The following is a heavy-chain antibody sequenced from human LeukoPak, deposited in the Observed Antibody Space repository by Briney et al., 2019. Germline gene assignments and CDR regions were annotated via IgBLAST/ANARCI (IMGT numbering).Heavy chain of an antibody. Sequence: PSETLSLTCTVSGGSISSSSYYWGWIRQPPGKGLEWIGSIYYSGSTYYNPSLKSRVTISVDTSKNQFSLKLSSVTAADTAVYYCTSYRDDYYGSGRTFDYWGQGTLVTVSS. J-gene: IGHJ4*02. D-gene: IGHD3-10*01. CDR1: GGSISSSSYY. CDR3: TSYRDDYYGSGRTFDY. CDR2: IYYSGST. V-gene: IGHV4-39*07.